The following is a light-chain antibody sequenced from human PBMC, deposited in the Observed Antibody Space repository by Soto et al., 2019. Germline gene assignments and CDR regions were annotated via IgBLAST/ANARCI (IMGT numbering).Light chain of an antibody. CDR3: QPYYDYSWT. Sequence: DIQMTQSPSTLSASVGDRVTITCRASQSISNWLAWFQQKPGKAPKLLIYKASNLESGVPSTFSGSASGTEFTLTISSLQHDDFATYYCQPYYDYSWTFGQGTKVEIK. V-gene: IGKV1-5*03. J-gene: IGKJ1*01. CDR2: KAS. CDR1: QSISNW.